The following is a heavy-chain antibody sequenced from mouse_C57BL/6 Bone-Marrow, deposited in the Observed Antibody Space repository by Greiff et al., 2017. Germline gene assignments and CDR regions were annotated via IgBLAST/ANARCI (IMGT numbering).Heavy chain of an antibody. V-gene: IGHV1-39*01. CDR2: INPNYGTT. CDR3: ARYEGPYYSNYGGFAY. Sequence: VHVKQSGPELVKPGASVKISCKASGYSFTDYNMNWVKQSNGKSLEWIGVINPNYGTTSYNQKFKGKATLTVDQSSSTAYMPLKSLTSEDSAVYYGARYEGPYYSNYGGFAYWGQGTLVTVSA. J-gene: IGHJ3*01. D-gene: IGHD2-5*01. CDR1: GYSFTDYN.